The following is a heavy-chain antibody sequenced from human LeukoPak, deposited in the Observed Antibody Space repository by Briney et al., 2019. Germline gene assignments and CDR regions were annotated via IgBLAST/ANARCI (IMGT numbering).Heavy chain of an antibody. CDR1: GGSVGSGSYY. D-gene: IGHD1/OR15-1a*01. CDR3: ARKPIINNAWYYFDC. J-gene: IGHJ4*02. CDR2: VYSSVSA. V-gene: IGHV4-39*07. Sequence: SETLSLTCTVSGGSVGSGSYYWSWIRQSPGQGLEWIGNVYSSVSAYYNPSLNSRATMSLDTSKNQFSLELSSVTAADTAVYYCARKPIINNAWYYFDCWGQGILVAVSS.